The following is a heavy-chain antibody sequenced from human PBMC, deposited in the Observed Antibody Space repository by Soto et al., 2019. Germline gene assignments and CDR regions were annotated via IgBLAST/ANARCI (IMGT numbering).Heavy chain of an antibody. J-gene: IGHJ4*02. Sequence: ASVKVCCKASGYTFTSYYMNWVRQDPGQGLEWLGIINPSGGYTTYAQRFLGRVTMTSDTSTSTVHMELGSLTSEDTAVYYCAREKKEMATIFFWGQGTLVTVSS. D-gene: IGHD5-12*01. CDR1: GYTFTSYY. CDR3: AREKKEMATIFF. CDR2: INPSGGYT. V-gene: IGHV1-46*01.